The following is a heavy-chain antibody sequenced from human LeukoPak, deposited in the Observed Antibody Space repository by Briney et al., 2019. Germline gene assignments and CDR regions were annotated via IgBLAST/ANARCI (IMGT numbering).Heavy chain of an antibody. J-gene: IGHJ4*02. Sequence: SETLSLTCTVSGGSISSSSYYWGWTRQPPGKGLEWIGSIYYSGSTYYNPSLKSRVTISVDTSKNQFSLKLGSVTAADTAVYYCARHAADYYDSSGYHDYWGQGTLVTVSS. CDR3: ARHAADYYDSSGYHDY. V-gene: IGHV4-39*01. CDR2: IYYSGST. D-gene: IGHD3-22*01. CDR1: GGSISSSSYY.